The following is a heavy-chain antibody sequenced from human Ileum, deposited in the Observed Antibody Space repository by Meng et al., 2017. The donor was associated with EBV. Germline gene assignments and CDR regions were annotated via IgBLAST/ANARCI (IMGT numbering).Heavy chain of an antibody. CDR2: IHHPRGT. D-gene: IGHD2-8*01. V-gene: IGHV4-4*02. J-gene: IGHJ4*02. CDR1: GDSISNEHW. Sequence: QARLKEAAPGLVGPTGILSLTCSCSGDSISNEHWWSWVRQSPGKGLEWIGEIHHPRGTNYNPSLKSRVIISVDKSNNHFSLRLSAVTAADTAVYYCASNGAFSLDHWGQGTLVTVSS. CDR3: ASNGAFSLDH.